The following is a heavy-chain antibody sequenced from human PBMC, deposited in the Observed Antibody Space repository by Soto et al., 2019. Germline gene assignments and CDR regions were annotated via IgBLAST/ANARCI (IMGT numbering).Heavy chain of an antibody. J-gene: IGHJ6*03. CDR3: ARGRGHQPSDYYYYYYMDV. CDR2: IYSGGST. CDR1: GFTVSSNY. D-gene: IGHD2-2*01. Sequence: GGSLRLSSAASGFTVSSNYMSWVRQAPGKGLEWVSVIYSGGSTYYADSVKGRFTISRDNSKNTLYLQMNSLRAEDTAVYYCARGRGHQPSDYYYYYYMDVWGKGTTVTVSS. V-gene: IGHV3-66*01.